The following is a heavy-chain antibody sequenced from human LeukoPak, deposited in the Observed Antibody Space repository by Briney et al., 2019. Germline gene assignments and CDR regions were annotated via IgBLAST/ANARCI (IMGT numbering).Heavy chain of an antibody. CDR1: GGTFSSYA. J-gene: IGHJ6*02. V-gene: IGHV1-69*04. Sequence: SVKVSCKASGGTFSSYAISWVRQAPGQGLEWMGRIIPILGIANYAQKFQGRVTITADKSTSTAYMELSSLRSEDTAVYYCARDWYSSSLPTHPYYYYGMDVWGQGTTVTASS. CDR3: ARDWYSSSLPTHPYYYYGMDV. D-gene: IGHD6-13*01. CDR2: IIPILGIA.